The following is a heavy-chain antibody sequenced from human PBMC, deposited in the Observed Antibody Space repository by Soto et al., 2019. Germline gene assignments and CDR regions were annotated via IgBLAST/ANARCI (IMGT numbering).Heavy chain of an antibody. CDR2: IIPIFGTA. Sequence: SVKVSCKASGGTFSSYAISWVRQAPGQGLEWMGGIIPIFGTANYAQKFQGRVTITADESTSTAYMELSSLRSEDTAVYYCAREIVRYYDSSEYYFDYWGQGTLVTVSS. V-gene: IGHV1-69*13. CDR3: AREIVRYYDSSEYYFDY. J-gene: IGHJ4*02. CDR1: GGTFSSYA. D-gene: IGHD3-22*01.